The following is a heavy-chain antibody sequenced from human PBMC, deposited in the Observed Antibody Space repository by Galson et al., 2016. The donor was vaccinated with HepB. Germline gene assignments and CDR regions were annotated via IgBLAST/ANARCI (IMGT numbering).Heavy chain of an antibody. V-gene: IGHV3-30*03. D-gene: IGHD3-3*01. CDR2: ISYDGNDK. Sequence: SLRLSCAASGFTFSSYGMHWVRRAPGKGLEWVAFISYDGNDKYYTDSVKGRFTVSRDNAENSLYLQMNSLRAEDTAVYYCAYWSIRFLQWSPVDYHYYMDVWGKGTTVTVSS. CDR1: GFTFSSYG. J-gene: IGHJ6*03. CDR3: AYWSIRFLQWSPVDYHYYMDV.